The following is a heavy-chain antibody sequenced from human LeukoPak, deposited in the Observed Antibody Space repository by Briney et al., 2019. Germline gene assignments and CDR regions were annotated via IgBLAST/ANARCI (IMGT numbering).Heavy chain of an antibody. CDR3: ARMAVTETTYYYYYGMDV. Sequence: PSETLSLTCAVYGGSFSGYYWSWIRQPPGKGLEWIGEINHSGSTNYNPSLKSRVTISVDTSKNQFSLKLSSVTAADTAVYYCARMAVTETTYYYYYGMDVWGQGTTVTVSS. D-gene: IGHD1/OR15-1a*01. V-gene: IGHV4-34*01. CDR1: GGSFSGYY. CDR2: INHSGST. J-gene: IGHJ6*02.